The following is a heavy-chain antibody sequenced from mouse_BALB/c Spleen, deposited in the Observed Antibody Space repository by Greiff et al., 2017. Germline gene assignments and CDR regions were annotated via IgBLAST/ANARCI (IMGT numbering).Heavy chain of an antibody. D-gene: IGHD2-3*01. CDR1: GYTFTDYE. V-gene: IGHV1-15*01. CDR3: TRRDGYYPMDY. J-gene: IGHJ4*01. Sequence: VQLQQSGAELVRPGASVTLSCKASGYTFTDYEMHWVKQTPVHGLEWIGAIDPETGGTAYNQKFKGKATLTADKSSSTAYMELRSLTSEDSAVYYCTRRDGYYPMDYWGQGTSVTVSS. CDR2: IDPETGGT.